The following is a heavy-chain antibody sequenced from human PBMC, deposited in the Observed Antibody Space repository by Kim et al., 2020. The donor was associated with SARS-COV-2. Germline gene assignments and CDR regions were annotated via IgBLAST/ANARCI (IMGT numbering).Heavy chain of an antibody. V-gene: IGHV7-4-1*02. Sequence: ASVKVSCKASGYTFTSYAMNWVRQAPGQGREWMGWINTNTGNPTYAQGFTERFVFSLDTTVSTAYLQISSLKAEDTAVYYCASGPAYCSSTNCYLWFDPWGQGTLVTVSS. CDR2: INTNTGNP. J-gene: IGHJ5*02. CDR3: ASGPAYCSSTNCYLWFDP. D-gene: IGHD2-2*01. CDR1: GYTFTSYA.